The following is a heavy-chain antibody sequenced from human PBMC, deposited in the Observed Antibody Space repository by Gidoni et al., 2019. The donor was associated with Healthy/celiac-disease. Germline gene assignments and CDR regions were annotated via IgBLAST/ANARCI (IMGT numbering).Heavy chain of an antibody. CDR2: ISWNSGSI. CDR1: GFTFDDYA. V-gene: IGHV3-9*01. Sequence: EVQLVESGGGLVQPGRSLRLSCAASGFTFDDYAMHWVRQAPGKGLEWVSGISWNSGSIGYADSVKGRFTISRDNAKNSRYLQMNXTXQGSGCVPHHIRG. J-gene: IGHJ6*01. CDR3: I. D-gene: IGHD2-21*01.